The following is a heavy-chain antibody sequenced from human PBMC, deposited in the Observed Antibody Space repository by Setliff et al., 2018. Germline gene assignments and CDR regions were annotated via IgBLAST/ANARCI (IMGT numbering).Heavy chain of an antibody. CDR1: GYTFTSHI. J-gene: IGHJ4*02. Sequence: ASVKVSCKAPGYTFTSHIMHWVRQAPGQRLEWMGWINAGNGNTKYSQKFQGRVTITRDTSASTAHMELSSLRSEDTAVYYCARRANSDLDYWGQGTLVTVSS. V-gene: IGHV1-3*01. CDR3: ARRANSDLDY. CDR2: INAGNGNT. D-gene: IGHD2-21*02.